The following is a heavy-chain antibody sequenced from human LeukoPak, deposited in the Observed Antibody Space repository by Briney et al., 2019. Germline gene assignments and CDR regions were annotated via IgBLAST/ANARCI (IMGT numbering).Heavy chain of an antibody. Sequence: SVKVSCKASGGTFSSYAISRVRQAPGQGLEWMGGIIPIFGTANYAQKFQGRVTITADESTSTAYMELSSLRSEDTAVYYCARRALGDSSGYQDIHFDYWGQGTLVTVSS. CDR2: IIPIFGTA. J-gene: IGHJ4*02. D-gene: IGHD3-22*01. V-gene: IGHV1-69*01. CDR1: GGTFSSYA. CDR3: ARRALGDSSGYQDIHFDY.